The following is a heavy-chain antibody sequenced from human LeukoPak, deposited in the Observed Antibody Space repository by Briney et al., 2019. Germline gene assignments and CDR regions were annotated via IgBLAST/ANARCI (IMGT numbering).Heavy chain of an antibody. D-gene: IGHD6-13*01. CDR2: IYTSGST. Sequence: PSQTLSLTCTVSGGSISSGSYYWSWIRQPAGKGLEWIGRIYTSGSTNYNPSLKSRVTISVDTSKNQFSLKLSSVTAADTAVYYCANLRGYSSSWFDAFDIWGQGTMVTVSS. J-gene: IGHJ3*02. CDR3: ANLRGYSSSWFDAFDI. V-gene: IGHV4-61*02. CDR1: GGSISSGSYY.